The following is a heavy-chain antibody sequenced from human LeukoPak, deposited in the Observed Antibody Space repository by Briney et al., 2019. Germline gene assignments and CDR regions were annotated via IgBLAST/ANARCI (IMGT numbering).Heavy chain of an antibody. V-gene: IGHV3-30*18. CDR3: AKSRGYSSSPFFDY. CDR1: GFTFSSYG. D-gene: IGHD6-13*01. Sequence: PGRSLRLSCAASGFTFSSYGMHWVRQAPGKGLEWVAVISYDGSNKYYADSVKGRFTISRDNSKNTLYLQMNSLRAEDTAVYYCAKSRGYSSSPFFDYWGQGTLVTVSS. CDR2: ISYDGSNK. J-gene: IGHJ4*02.